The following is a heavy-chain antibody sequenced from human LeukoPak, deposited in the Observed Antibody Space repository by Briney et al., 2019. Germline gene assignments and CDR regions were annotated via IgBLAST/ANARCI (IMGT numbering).Heavy chain of an antibody. CDR3: ARPSGPDAFDI. Sequence: ASVKVSCKASGYTFTSYYMHWVRQAPGQGLEWMGIINPSGGSTGYAQKFQGRVTMTRDTSTSTVYMELSSLRSEDTAVYYCARPSGPDAFDIWGQGTMVTVSS. V-gene: IGHV1-46*01. D-gene: IGHD6-19*01. CDR1: GYTFTSYY. CDR2: INPSGGST. J-gene: IGHJ3*02.